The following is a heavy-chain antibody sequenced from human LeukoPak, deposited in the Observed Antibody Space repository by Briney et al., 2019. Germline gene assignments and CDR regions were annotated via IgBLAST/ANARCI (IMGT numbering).Heavy chain of an antibody. CDR3: ATDRGLYSSGWYFFQY. Sequence: AGGSLRLSCAASGFTFSYYGIHWVRQAPGRGLEWVAVIWYDGSNKYYADSVKGRFTISRDNSKNTLYLQMNSLRVEDTAVYYCATDRGLYSSGWYFFQYWGQGTLVTVSS. V-gene: IGHV3-33*01. CDR2: IWYDGSNK. J-gene: IGHJ1*01. CDR1: GFTFSYYG. D-gene: IGHD6-19*01.